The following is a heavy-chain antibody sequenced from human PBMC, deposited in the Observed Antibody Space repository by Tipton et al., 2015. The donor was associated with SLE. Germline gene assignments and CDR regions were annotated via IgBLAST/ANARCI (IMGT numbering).Heavy chain of an antibody. Sequence: LRLSCTVSGGSISSGSYYWSWIRQPAGKGLEWIGRIYTSGSTNYNPSLKSRVTISVDTTKNQFSLKLSSVTAADTAVYYCARDADYSKVLDYWGQGTLVIVSS. CDR2: IYTSGST. CDR1: GGSISSGSYY. CDR3: ARDADYSKVLDY. D-gene: IGHD4-11*01. V-gene: IGHV4-61*02. J-gene: IGHJ4*02.